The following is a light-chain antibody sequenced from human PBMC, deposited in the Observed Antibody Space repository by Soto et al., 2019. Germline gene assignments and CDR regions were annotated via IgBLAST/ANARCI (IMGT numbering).Light chain of an antibody. V-gene: IGLV2-14*01. CDR2: EVT. CDR3: CSYTTSSPYV. Sequence: QSDLTQPASVSGSPGQSITISCTGTRRDVGNYNYVSWYQQTPGKAPKLIIYEVTNRPSGVSERFSGSKSGNTASLTISGLQAEDEADYYCCSYTTSSPYVFGTGTKLTVL. J-gene: IGLJ1*01. CDR1: RRDVGNYNY.